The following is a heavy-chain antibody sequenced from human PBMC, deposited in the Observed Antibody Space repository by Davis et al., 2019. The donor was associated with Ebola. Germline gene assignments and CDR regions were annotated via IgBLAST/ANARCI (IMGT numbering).Heavy chain of an antibody. CDR3: AKDTSNIWFDI. Sequence: GGSLRLSCAASEFSFSNYAMSWVRQAPGKGLEWVSAISGSGESTYYADSVKGRFTISRDNSKNTLYLQMNGLRVEDTAIYYCAKDTSNIWFDIWGQGTNVTVSS. J-gene: IGHJ3*02. V-gene: IGHV3-23*01. D-gene: IGHD1-26*01. CDR1: EFSFSNYA. CDR2: ISGSGEST.